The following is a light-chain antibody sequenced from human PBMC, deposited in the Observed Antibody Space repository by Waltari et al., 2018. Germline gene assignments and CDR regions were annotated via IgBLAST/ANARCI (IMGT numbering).Light chain of an antibody. CDR3: QQYYSAPLT. CDR1: QTVLYRSKNKNY. CDR2: WAG. J-gene: IGKJ4*01. V-gene: IGKV4-1*01. Sequence: DIVMTLSPDYLAVSLGERATINCKSSQTVLYRSKNKNYLAWYQQKPGQPPKLLIHWAGIRESGVPDRFSGSGSGTDFSLTISSLQAEDVAVYYCQQYYSAPLTFGGGTK.